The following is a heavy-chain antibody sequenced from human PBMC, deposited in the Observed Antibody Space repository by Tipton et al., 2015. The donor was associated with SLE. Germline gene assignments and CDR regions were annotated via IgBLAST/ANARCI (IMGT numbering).Heavy chain of an antibody. Sequence: TLSLTCTVSGGSISGHYWSWFRQPPGKGLEWIGYIYSIGSTNYNPSPRSRLTISVDTSKNQFSLELSSVTAADTAVYYCARQGSSRSTNWFDPWGQGTLVTVSS. V-gene: IGHV4-59*11. CDR3: ARQGSSRSTNWFDP. CDR2: IYSIGST. D-gene: IGHD6-13*01. J-gene: IGHJ5*02. CDR1: GGSISGHY.